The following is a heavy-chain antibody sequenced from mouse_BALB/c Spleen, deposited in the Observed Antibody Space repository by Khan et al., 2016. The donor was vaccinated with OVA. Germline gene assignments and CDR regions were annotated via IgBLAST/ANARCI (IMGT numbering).Heavy chain of an antibody. CDR2: ISTNYGDA. Sequence: QVQLQQSGAELVRPGVSVKISCKASGYTFTDYAMHWVKPRHAKSLEWIGVISTNYGDADYNQKFQGKASMTVDRSSSTVYMELARLTSGDYCNYYCVRGGKYAYWGRGSLVTISA. J-gene: IGHJ3*01. D-gene: IGHD1-1*02. CDR3: VRGGKYAY. V-gene: IGHV1S137*01. CDR1: GYTFTDYA.